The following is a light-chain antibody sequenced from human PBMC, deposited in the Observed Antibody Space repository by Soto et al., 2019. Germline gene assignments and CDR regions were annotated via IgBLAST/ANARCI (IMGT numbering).Light chain of an antibody. CDR3: QHYDSYPYT. J-gene: IGKJ2*01. Sequence: DIQMTQSPSTVSASVGDRVTITCRASQSISTWLAWYQQKPGKAPRLLIYKASSLESGVPSRFTGSGSGTQFTLIIDSLQPDDSATYYCQHYDSYPYTFVQGTKLEI. CDR2: KAS. CDR1: QSISTW. V-gene: IGKV1-5*03.